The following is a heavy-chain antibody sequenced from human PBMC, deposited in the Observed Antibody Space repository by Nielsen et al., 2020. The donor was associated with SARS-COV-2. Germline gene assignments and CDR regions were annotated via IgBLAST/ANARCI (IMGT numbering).Heavy chain of an antibody. CDR2: ISSSSSYT. D-gene: IGHD3-10*01. CDR1: GFTFSDYY. CDR3: ARGVLWFGELLFSKADY. J-gene: IGHJ4*02. V-gene: IGHV3-11*05. Sequence: GGSLRLSCAASGFTFSDYYMSWIRQAPGKGLEWVSYISSSSSYTNYADSVKGRFTISRDNAKNSLYLQMNSLRAEDTAVYYCARGVLWFGELLFSKADYWGQGTLVTVSS.